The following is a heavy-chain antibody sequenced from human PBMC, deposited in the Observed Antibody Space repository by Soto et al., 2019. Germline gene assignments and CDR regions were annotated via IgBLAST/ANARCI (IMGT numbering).Heavy chain of an antibody. CDR1: GGTFSSYA. Sequence: QVQLVQSGAEVKKPGSSVKVSCKASGGTFSSYAISWVRQAPGQGLEWMGGIIPIFGTANYAQKFQGRVTITADESTSTADRELSRLRSEDTAVYSCARGGGSGPGHDAFDIWGQGKMVTVSS. V-gene: IGHV1-69*12. D-gene: IGHD6-19*01. CDR3: ARGGGSGPGHDAFDI. CDR2: IIPIFGTA. J-gene: IGHJ3*02.